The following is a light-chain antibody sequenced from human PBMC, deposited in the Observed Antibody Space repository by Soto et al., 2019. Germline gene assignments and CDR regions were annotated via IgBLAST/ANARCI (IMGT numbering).Light chain of an antibody. CDR1: QSVSSN. V-gene: IGKV3-15*01. J-gene: IGKJ1*01. CDR2: GAS. Sequence: EIVMTQSPATLSVSPGERATLSCRASQSVSSNLAWYQQKPGQAPRLLIYGASTRATGIPARFSGSGSGTEFTLTISSLQSEDFAIYYCQQYYSWQTFGQRTKVEIK. CDR3: QQYYSWQT.